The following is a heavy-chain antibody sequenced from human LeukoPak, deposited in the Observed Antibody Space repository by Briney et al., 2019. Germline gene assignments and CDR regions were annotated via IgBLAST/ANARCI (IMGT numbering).Heavy chain of an antibody. J-gene: IGHJ5*02. CDR2: ISSSGSTI. Sequence: GGSLRLSCAASGFTFSDYYMSWIRQAPGKGLEWVSYISSSGSTIYYADSVKSRFTISRDNAKNSLYLQMNSLRAEDTAVYYCARDGSLGIAAAGSLNWFDPWGQGTLVTVSS. D-gene: IGHD6-13*01. V-gene: IGHV3-11*01. CDR1: GFTFSDYY. CDR3: ARDGSLGIAAAGSLNWFDP.